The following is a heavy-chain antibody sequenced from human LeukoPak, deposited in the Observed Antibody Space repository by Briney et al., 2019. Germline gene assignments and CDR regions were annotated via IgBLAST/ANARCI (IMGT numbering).Heavy chain of an antibody. J-gene: IGHJ6*03. V-gene: IGHV3-21*01. D-gene: IGHD6-25*01. Sequence: GGSLRLSCAASGFTFSSYSMNWVRQAPGKGLEWVSSISSSSSYIYYADSVKGRFTISRDNAKNSLYLQMNSLRAADTAVYYCARDAHGSYYYYYYMDVWGKGTTVTVSS. CDR2: ISSSSSYI. CDR3: ARDAHGSYYYYYYMDV. CDR1: GFTFSSYS.